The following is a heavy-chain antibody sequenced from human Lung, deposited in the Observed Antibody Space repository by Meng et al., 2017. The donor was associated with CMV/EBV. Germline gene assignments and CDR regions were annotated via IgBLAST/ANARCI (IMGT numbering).Heavy chain of an antibody. CDR1: GFTFSSSA. CDR3: AKAFSSSWYREYYDY. CDR2: ITASGGST. Sequence: GESLKISCAASGFTFSSSAMSWVRQAPGKGLEWVSAITASGGSTYHADSVKGRFTISRDNSKKMLYLQPNSLRVEDTAVYYCAKAFSSSWYREYYDYWGQGTLVTVSS. V-gene: IGHV3-23*01. D-gene: IGHD6-13*01. J-gene: IGHJ4*02.